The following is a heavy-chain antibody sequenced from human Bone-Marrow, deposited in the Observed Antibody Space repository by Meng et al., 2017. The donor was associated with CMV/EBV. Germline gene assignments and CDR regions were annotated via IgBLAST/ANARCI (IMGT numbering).Heavy chain of an antibody. CDR3: VKDIGNYYGSGTYYGPFAMDV. D-gene: IGHD3-10*01. V-gene: IGHV3-9*01. CDR1: GFIFDEYA. J-gene: IGHJ6*01. Sequence: SLKISCAASGFIFDEYAMHWVRQAPGQGLEWVSGISWNRATIAYADSVKGRFTISRDDAENSLYLEMNSLRPEDTALYYCVKDIGNYYGSGTYYGPFAMDVWGQGTSVNVAS. CDR2: ISWNRATI.